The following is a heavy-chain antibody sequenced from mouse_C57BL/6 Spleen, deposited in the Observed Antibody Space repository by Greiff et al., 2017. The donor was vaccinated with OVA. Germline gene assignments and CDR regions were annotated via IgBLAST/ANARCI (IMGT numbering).Heavy chain of an antibody. CDR1: GYSITSGYY. CDR3: ARGAAWFAD. J-gene: IGHJ3*01. Sequence: EVQLQESGPGLVKPSQSLSLTCSVTGYSITSGYYWNWIRQFPGNKLEWMGYISYDGSNNYNPSLKNRISITRDTSTNQFFLKLNSVTTEDTATYYCARGAAWFADWGQGTLVTVSA. CDR2: ISYDGSN. V-gene: IGHV3-6*01.